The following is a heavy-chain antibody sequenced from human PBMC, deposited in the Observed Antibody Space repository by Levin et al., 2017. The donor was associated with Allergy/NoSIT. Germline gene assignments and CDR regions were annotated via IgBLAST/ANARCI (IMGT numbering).Heavy chain of an antibody. CDR1: GFTFSSYS. CDR2: ISNSGSYV. J-gene: IGHJ4*02. V-gene: IGHV3-21*06. CDR3: ATNKVLYPLTHYKY. D-gene: IGHD2-2*01. Sequence: GGSLRLSCAASGFTFSSYSMTWVRQTPGKGLEWVSSISNSGSYVHYADSVRGRFTISRDNTKNALFLQMNSLRAEDTAVYYCATNKVLYPLTHYKYWGQGTLVTVSS.